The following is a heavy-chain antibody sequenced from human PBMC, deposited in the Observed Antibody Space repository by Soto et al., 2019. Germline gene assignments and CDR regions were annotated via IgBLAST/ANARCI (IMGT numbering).Heavy chain of an antibody. D-gene: IGHD5-18*01. Sequence: QVQLVQSGAEVKKPGSSVKVSCKASGGTFSSYTISWVRQAPGQGLEWMGRIIPILGIANYAQKFQGRVTITADKSTGTAYMELSSLGPEDTAGYYCAGVGLYSYGRYGGYCFDDWGQGTLVTVSS. CDR2: IIPILGIA. V-gene: IGHV1-69*02. CDR3: AGVGLYSYGRYGGYCFDD. CDR1: GGTFSSYT. J-gene: IGHJ4*02.